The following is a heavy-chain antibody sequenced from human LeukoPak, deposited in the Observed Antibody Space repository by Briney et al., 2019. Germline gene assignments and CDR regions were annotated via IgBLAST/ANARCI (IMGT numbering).Heavy chain of an antibody. CDR3: ARMTYYYDSSGYYSHAFDI. CDR1: GGSFSGYY. Sequence: SGTLSLTCAVYGGSFSGYYWSWIRQPPGKGLEWIGEINHSGSTNYNPSLKSRVTISVDTSKNQFSLKLSSVTAADTAVYYCARMTYYYDSSGYYSHAFDIWGQGTMVTVSS. CDR2: INHSGST. D-gene: IGHD3-22*01. V-gene: IGHV4-34*01. J-gene: IGHJ3*02.